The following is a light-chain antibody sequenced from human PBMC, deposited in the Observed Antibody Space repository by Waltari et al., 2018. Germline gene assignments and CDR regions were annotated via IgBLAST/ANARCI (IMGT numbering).Light chain of an antibody. J-gene: IGKJ4*01. V-gene: IGKV3-20*01. CDR1: QSVNSNY. Sequence: EIVLTQSPGTLSLSPGDRATLSCRASQSVNSNYLAWYQQRPAQAPRLLIDGSSRRSSGIPDRFSGSGSGTDFTLTISRLEPEDFAVYYCQHYGTSLTFGGGTNVEIK. CDR2: GSS. CDR3: QHYGTSLT.